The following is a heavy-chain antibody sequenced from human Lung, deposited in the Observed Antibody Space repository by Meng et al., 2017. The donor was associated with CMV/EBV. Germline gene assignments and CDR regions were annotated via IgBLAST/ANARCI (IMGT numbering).Heavy chain of an antibody. CDR1: GFTFRTSW. V-gene: IGHV3-7*01. CDR3: ARDPGFGALDF. CDR2: IKHDESEE. D-gene: IGHD3-10*01. Sequence: ESLKISCAASGFTFRTSWMSWVRQAPGRGLEWVANIKHDESEEYYVDSLTGRFTISRDNAKNSLYLQMNSLRAEDTALYYCARDPGFGALDFWGQGTLVTVSS. J-gene: IGHJ4*02.